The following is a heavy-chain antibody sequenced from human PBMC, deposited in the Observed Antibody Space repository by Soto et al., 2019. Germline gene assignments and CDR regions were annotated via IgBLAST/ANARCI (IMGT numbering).Heavy chain of an antibody. Sequence: EVHLLESGGGLVQPGGSLRLSCAAAGFSFSTYAMTWVRQAPGRGLEWVSTISASGVSTYYADSVKGRFTISRDNSRNTLYLQMNGLRAEDSAVYYCAKRGYCSGGTCFGDYFQHWGQGTLVTVSS. D-gene: IGHD2-15*01. CDR1: GFSFSTYA. CDR3: AKRGYCSGGTCFGDYFQH. CDR2: ISASGVST. J-gene: IGHJ1*01. V-gene: IGHV3-23*01.